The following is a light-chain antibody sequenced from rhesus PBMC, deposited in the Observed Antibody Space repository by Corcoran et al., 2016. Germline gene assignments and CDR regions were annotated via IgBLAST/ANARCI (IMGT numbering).Light chain of an antibody. CDR3: QQCSSSPLT. Sequence: DIQMTQSPSSLSASVGDTVTITCRASQSISSWLAWYQLKPGNAPKLLIYKASTLQSGVPSRFSGSGSGTDFTLTISSLQSEDFATYYCQQCSSSPLTFGGGTRVELK. CDR1: QSISSW. J-gene: IGKJ4*01. V-gene: IGKV1-22*01. CDR2: KAS.